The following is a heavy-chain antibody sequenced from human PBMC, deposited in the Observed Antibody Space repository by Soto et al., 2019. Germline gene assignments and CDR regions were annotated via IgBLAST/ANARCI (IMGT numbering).Heavy chain of an antibody. J-gene: IGHJ4*02. Sequence: GGSLRLSCAASGFTFDDYAMHWVRQAPGKGLEWVSGISWNSGSIGYADSVKGRFTISRDNAKNSLYLQMNSLRAEDTALYYCAKSSELRFIGDYFDYWGQGTLVTVSS. V-gene: IGHV3-9*01. D-gene: IGHD5-12*01. CDR2: ISWNSGSI. CDR3: AKSSELRFIGDYFDY. CDR1: GFTFDDYA.